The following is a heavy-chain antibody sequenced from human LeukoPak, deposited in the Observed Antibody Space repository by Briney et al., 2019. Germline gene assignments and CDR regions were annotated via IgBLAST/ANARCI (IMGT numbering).Heavy chain of an antibody. D-gene: IGHD5-12*01. CDR1: GFSFSTYG. CDR3: AKDNVVATSGEDY. CDR2: ISYDGSDN. V-gene: IGHV3-30*18. Sequence: GGSLRLSCAASGFSFSTYGMHWVRQAPGKGLVWVAFISYDGSDNYYGDSVRGRFTISRDNSKSTLYLQMNSLRAEDTAVYYCAKDNVVATSGEDYWGQGTLVTVSS. J-gene: IGHJ4*02.